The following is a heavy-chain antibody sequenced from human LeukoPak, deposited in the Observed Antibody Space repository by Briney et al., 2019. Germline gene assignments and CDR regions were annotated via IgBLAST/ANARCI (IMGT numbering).Heavy chain of an antibody. CDR2: INHSGST. D-gene: IGHD2-15*01. J-gene: IGHJ4*02. V-gene: IGHV4-34*01. CDR3: AREGGAVAAICGFDY. CDR1: GGSFSGYY. Sequence: SETLSLNCAVYGGSFSGYYCSWIRQPPGKGLEWIGEINHSGSTNYNPSLKSRVTISVDTSKNQFSLKLSSVTAADTAVYYCAREGGAVAAICGFDYWGQGTLVTVSS.